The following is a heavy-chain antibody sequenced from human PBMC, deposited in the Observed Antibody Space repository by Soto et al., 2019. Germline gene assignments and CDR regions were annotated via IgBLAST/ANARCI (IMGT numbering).Heavy chain of an antibody. CDR1: AFTFSSYA. CDR3: AKDASHYYDFWSGYAENYYYYYGMDV. J-gene: IGHJ6*02. V-gene: IGHV3-23*01. Sequence: GGSMRLSCAASAFTFSSYAMSWVRQAPGKGLEWVSAISGSGGSTYYADSGKGRFTISRDKSKHTLYLQMNSLRAEDTAVYYCAKDASHYYDFWSGYAENYYYYYGMDVWGQGTTVTVSS. CDR2: ISGSGGST. D-gene: IGHD3-3*01.